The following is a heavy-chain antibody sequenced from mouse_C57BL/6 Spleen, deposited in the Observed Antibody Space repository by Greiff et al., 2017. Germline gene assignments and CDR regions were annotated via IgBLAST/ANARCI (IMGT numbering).Heavy chain of an antibody. Sequence: QVQLQQSGAELVRPGTSVKVSCKASGYAFTNYLIEWVKQRPGQGLEWIGVINPGSGGTNYNEKFKGKATLTADKSSSTAYMQLSSLTSEDSAVYFCARAGRWLLRGFDYWGQGTTLTVSS. CDR1: GYAFTNYL. CDR3: ARAGRWLLRGFDY. J-gene: IGHJ2*01. V-gene: IGHV1-54*01. CDR2: INPGSGGT. D-gene: IGHD2-3*01.